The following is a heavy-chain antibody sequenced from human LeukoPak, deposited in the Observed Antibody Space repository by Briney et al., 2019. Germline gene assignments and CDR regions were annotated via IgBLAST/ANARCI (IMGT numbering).Heavy chain of an antibody. J-gene: IGHJ4*02. CDR2: INHSGST. CDR3: ARDEDGSGTYYLSY. CDR1: GGSFSGYY. V-gene: IGHV4-34*01. D-gene: IGHD3-10*01. Sequence: SETLSLTCAVYGGSFSGYYWSWIRQPPGKGLEWIGEINHSGSTNYNPSLKSRVTISVDTSKNQFSLKPSSVTAADTAVYYCARDEDGSGTYYLSYWGQGTLVTVSS.